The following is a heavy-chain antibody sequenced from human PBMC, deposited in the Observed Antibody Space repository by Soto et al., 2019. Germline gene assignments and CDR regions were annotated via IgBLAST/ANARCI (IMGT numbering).Heavy chain of an antibody. CDR1: GYTFTGYY. CDR2: INPNSGGT. D-gene: IGHD2-15*01. V-gene: IGHV1-2*02. J-gene: IGHJ4*02. CDR3: ARRFGGYHMIDY. Sequence: QVQLVQSGAEVKKPGASVKVSCKASGYTFTGYYMHWVRQAPGQVLEWMGWINPNSGGTNYAQKFEARVTMTRDTSISKPYMELSRLRSDDKAVYYGARRFGGYHMIDYWGQGTLVTVSS.